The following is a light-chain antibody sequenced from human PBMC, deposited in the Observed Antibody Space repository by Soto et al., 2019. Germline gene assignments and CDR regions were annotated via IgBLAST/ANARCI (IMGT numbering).Light chain of an antibody. CDR3: QQYNNWPRT. J-gene: IGKJ1*01. Sequence: EIVMTQSPATLSVSPGERATLSCRASQSVTSNFAWYQQKPGQAPRLLIYGASTRATGVPARFSGRGSGTEFTLTISSLQSEDFAVYYCQQYNNWPRTFGQGTKVEIK. CDR1: QSVTSN. V-gene: IGKV3-15*01. CDR2: GAS.